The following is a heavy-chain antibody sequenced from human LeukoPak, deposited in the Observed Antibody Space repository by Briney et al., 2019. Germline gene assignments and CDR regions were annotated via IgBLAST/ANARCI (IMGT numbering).Heavy chain of an antibody. CDR3: AKQKSSSFLNYYMDV. J-gene: IGHJ6*03. V-gene: IGHV1-2*02. CDR2: INPNSGGT. CDR1: GYTFTGYY. Sequence: VASVKVSCKASGYTFTGYYMHWVRQAPGQGLEWMGWINPNSGGTNYAQKFQGRVTMTRDTSISTAYMELSRLRSDDTAVYYCAKQKSSSFLNYYMDVWGKGTTVTISS. D-gene: IGHD6-13*01.